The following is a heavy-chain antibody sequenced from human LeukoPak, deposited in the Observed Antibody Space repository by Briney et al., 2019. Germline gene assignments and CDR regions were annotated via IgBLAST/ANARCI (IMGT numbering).Heavy chain of an antibody. V-gene: IGHV1-8*01. CDR3: ATCWDRDWYFDL. D-gene: IGHD1-26*01. CDR2: MKPNSGNT. Sequence: ASVKVSCKASGYTFTNYDINWVRQATGQGLEWMGWMKPNSGNTGYAQKFQGRVTMTRNTSISAAYMELSSLRSEDTAVYYCATCWDRDWYFDLWGRGTLVTVSS. CDR1: GYTFTNYD. J-gene: IGHJ2*01.